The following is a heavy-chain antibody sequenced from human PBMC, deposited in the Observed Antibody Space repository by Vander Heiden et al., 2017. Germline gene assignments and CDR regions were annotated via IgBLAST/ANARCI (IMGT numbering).Heavy chain of an antibody. CDR2: IYYSGGT. J-gene: IGHJ5*02. CDR1: GSPIRSGGYY. Sequence: QVQLRESGPGLVKPSQTLSLTCTFSGSPIRSGGYYWSWIRQHPGKGLEWIGYIYYSGGTYYNPSLKSRVTISVDTSKNQFSLKLSSVTAADTAVYYCAREHIVVVVAATPYNWFDPWGQGTLVTVSS. CDR3: AREHIVVVVAATPYNWFDP. V-gene: IGHV4-31*03. D-gene: IGHD2-15*01.